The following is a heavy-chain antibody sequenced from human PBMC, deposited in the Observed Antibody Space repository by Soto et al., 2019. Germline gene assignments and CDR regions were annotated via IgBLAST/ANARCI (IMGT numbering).Heavy chain of an antibody. V-gene: IGHV4-31*03. D-gene: IGHD3-22*01. CDR3: AGSGYYHSSGMDV. J-gene: IGHJ6*02. Sequence: PSETLSLTCTVSGGSISSGGYYWSWIRQHPGKGLEWIGYIYYSGSTYYNPSLKSRVTISVDRSKNQFSLKLSSVTAADTAVYYCAGSGYYHSSGMDVWGQGTTVTVSS. CDR2: IYYSGST. CDR1: GGSISSGGYY.